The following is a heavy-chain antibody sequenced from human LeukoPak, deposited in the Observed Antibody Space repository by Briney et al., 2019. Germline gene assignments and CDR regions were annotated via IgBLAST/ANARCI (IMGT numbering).Heavy chain of an antibody. J-gene: IGHJ4*02. CDR3: AKDPSDLGGSGSNNYFDC. V-gene: IGHV3-23*01. Sequence: PGGSLRLSCAASGFTFSSYIMSWVRQAPGKGLEWVSGITYSSGYTYYADSVKGRFTISRDNSRNTLYLQMNSLRAEDTAVYYCAKDPSDLGGSGSNNYFDCWGQGTLVTVSS. CDR1: GFTFSSYI. CDR2: ITYSSGYT. D-gene: IGHD3-10*01.